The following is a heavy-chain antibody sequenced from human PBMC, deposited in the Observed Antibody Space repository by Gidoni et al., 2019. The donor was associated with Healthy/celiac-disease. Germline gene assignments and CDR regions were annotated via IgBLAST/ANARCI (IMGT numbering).Heavy chain of an antibody. CDR3: ARGRGPNDAFDI. V-gene: IGHV1-69*04. J-gene: IGHJ3*02. CDR1: GGTCSSYA. CDR2: IIPIRGIA. Sequence: QVQLVQSGAEVTKPGSSVRVSCKASGGTCSSYAISWVRQAPGQGLEWMGRIIPIRGIANYAQKFEGRVKITADKSTSTAYMELSSLRSEDTAVYYCARGRGPNDAFDIWGQGTMVTVSS.